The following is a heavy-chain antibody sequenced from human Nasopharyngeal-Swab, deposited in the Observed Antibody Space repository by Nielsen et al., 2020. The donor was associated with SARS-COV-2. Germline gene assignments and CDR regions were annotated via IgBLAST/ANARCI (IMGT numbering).Heavy chain of an antibody. D-gene: IGHD3-10*01. J-gene: IGHJ6*02. V-gene: IGHV3-7*01. CDR3: ARDLRETNYYYYYYGMDV. CDR2: IKQDGSEK. Sequence: GGSLRLSCAASGFTFSSYWMSWVRQAPGKGLEWVANIKQDGSEKYYVDSVKGRFTISRDNAKNSLYLQMNSLRAEDTAVYYCARDLRETNYYYYYYGMDVWGQGTTVTVSS. CDR1: GFTFSSYW.